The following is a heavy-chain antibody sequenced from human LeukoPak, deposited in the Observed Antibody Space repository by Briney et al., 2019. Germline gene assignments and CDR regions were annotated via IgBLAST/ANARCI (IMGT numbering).Heavy chain of an antibody. V-gene: IGHV3-23*01. CDR3: AKVTLLLWFGEYRTLDY. Sequence: PGGSLRLSCAASGFIFSSYAMSWVRQAPGKGLEWVSAISGSGGSTYYADSVKGRFTISRDNSKNTLYLQMNSLRAEDTAVYYCAKVTLLLWFGEYRTLDYWGQGTLVTVSS. CDR2: ISGSGGST. J-gene: IGHJ4*02. D-gene: IGHD3-10*01. CDR1: GFIFSSYA.